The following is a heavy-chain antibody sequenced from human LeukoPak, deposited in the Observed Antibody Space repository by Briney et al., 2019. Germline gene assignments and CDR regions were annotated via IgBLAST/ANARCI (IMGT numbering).Heavy chain of an antibody. CDR1: GFTFTNHP. Sequence: GGSLRPSCAASGFTFTNHPMNWVRQAPGKGLEWVSYIGGDGVAFYADSVKGRFTMSKDDARKSLYLQMSSLRVEDTALYYCAKDRANWAIDDWGQGTQVTVSS. J-gene: IGHJ4*02. D-gene: IGHD2-2*02. V-gene: IGHV3-69-1*01. CDR2: IGGDGVA. CDR3: AKDRANWAIDD.